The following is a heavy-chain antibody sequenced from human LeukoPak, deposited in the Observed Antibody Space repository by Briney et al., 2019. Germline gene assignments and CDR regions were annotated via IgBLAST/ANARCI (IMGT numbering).Heavy chain of an antibody. Sequence: SGTLSLTCTVSGGSISSDYWSWIRQPPGKGLEWIGYIYYRGSTNYNPSLKSRVTISVDTSKNQSSLKLSSVTAADTAVYYCARLSGYSSGHYYSDYWGQGTLVTVSS. CDR2: IYYRGST. CDR1: GGSISSDY. D-gene: IGHD3-22*01. V-gene: IGHV4-59*01. J-gene: IGHJ4*02. CDR3: ARLSGYSSGHYYSDY.